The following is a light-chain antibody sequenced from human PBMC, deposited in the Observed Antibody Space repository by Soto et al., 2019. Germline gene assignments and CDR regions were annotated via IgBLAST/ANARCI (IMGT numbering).Light chain of an antibody. CDR3: SSYSSSSTFDV. Sequence: QAAMTQPASVSGSPGQSITISCTGTSSDIGGFYYVSWYQHHPGKDPKLMIYQVSNRPSGVSNRFSGSKSGNTASLTISGLQAEDEADYFCSSYSSSSTFDVFGAGPKVTVL. V-gene: IGLV2-14*01. CDR2: QVS. J-gene: IGLJ1*01. CDR1: SSDIGGFYY.